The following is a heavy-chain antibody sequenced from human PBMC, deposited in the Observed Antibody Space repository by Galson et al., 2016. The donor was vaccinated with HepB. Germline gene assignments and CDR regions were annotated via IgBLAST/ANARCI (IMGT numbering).Heavy chain of an antibody. D-gene: IGHD6-13*01. CDR2: FRGRANT. CDR3: MKDRPYGTGWYGCSES. J-gene: IGHJ5*02. CDR1: GFTFSTSV. V-gene: IGHV3-23*01. Sequence: SLRLSCAASGFTFSTSVMSWVRQTPGKGLEWVSRFRGRANTQCADSARGRFTASRDDSKGTLFLQMNSLTADDTAVYYCMKDRPYGTGWYGCSESWGQGILVIVSS.